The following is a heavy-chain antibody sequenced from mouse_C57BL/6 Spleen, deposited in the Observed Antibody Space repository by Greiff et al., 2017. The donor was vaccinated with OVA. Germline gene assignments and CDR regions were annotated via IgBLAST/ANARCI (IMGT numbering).Heavy chain of an antibody. D-gene: IGHD2-3*01. CDR3: AREGDGYYDYFDY. Sequence: EVKLMESGGGLVKPGGSLKLSCAASGFTFSSYAMSWVRQTPEKRLEWVATISDGGSYTYYPDNVKGRFTISRDNAKNNLYLQMSHLKSEDTAMYYCAREGDGYYDYFDYWGQGTTLTVSS. J-gene: IGHJ2*01. V-gene: IGHV5-4*01. CDR1: GFTFSSYA. CDR2: ISDGGSYT.